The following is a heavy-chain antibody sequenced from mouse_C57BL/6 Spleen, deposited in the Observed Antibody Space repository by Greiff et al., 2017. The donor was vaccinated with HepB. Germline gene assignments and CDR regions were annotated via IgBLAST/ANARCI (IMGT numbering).Heavy chain of an antibody. V-gene: IGHV1-69*01. D-gene: IGHD4-1*01. J-gene: IGHJ2*01. CDR3: ARGRTGTSYFDY. Sequence: QVQLKQPGAELVMPGASVKLSCKASGYTFTSYWMHWVKQRPGQGLEWIGEIDPSDSYTNYNQKFKGKSTLTVDKSSSTAYMQLSSLTSEDSAVYYCARGRTGTSYFDYWGQGTTLTVSS. CDR1: GYTFTSYW. CDR2: IDPSDSYT.